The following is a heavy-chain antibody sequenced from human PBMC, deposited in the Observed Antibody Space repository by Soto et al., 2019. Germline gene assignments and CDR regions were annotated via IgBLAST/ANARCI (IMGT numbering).Heavy chain of an antibody. D-gene: IGHD3-10*01. CDR1: GRAFSGYY. CDR2: INHSGST. CDR3: ARGGSGSYDGMDV. V-gene: IGHV4-34*01. J-gene: IGHJ6*02. Sequence: SDPLSLTFAVYGRAFSGYYWSSIRQPPGTGLEWIGEINHSGSTNYNPSLKGRVTISVDTSKNQFSLKLSSVTAADTAVYYCARGGSGSYDGMDVWGQGTTVTVSS.